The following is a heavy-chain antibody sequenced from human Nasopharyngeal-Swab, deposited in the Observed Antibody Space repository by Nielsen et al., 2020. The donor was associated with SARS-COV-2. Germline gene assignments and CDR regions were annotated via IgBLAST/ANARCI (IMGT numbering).Heavy chain of an antibody. CDR1: SGSFSDYK. V-gene: IGHV4-34*01. J-gene: IGHJ6*03. Sequence: SETLSLTCAVFSGSFSDYKWHWVRQPPGKGLEWLGEINQGGTTNYNPSLKSRVTVSIDTSKNQFSLRLTSVTAADTAVYYCARGLSGIVPSPVLGLGSWYSYYYMDVWDKGTTVTVSS. D-gene: IGHD1-1*01. CDR2: INQGGTT. CDR3: ARGLSGIVPSPVLGLGSWYSYYYMDV.